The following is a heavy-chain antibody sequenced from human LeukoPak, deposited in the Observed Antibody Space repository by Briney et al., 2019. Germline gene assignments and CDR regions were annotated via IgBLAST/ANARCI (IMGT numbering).Heavy chain of an antibody. D-gene: IGHD3-10*01. J-gene: IGHJ6*02. CDR2: ISGSAGDT. CDR3: AKRAPMVRGRTDYQYGMDV. V-gene: IGHV3-23*01. Sequence: PGGSLRLSCAGSGFTISSYGMSWVRQGPGKGLEWVSAISGSAGDTYYADSVKGRFTISRDNSKNTLYMQMNSLGAEDTAVCYCAKRAPMVRGRTDYQYGMDVWGQGTTVTVSS. CDR1: GFTISSYG.